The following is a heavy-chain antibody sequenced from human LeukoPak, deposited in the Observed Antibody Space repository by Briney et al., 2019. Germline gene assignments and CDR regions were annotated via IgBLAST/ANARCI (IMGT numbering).Heavy chain of an antibody. CDR3: ARDRATMVRGVSLFDY. V-gene: IGHV3-21*01. CDR2: ISSSSSYI. J-gene: IGHJ4*02. D-gene: IGHD3-10*01. Sequence: GGSLRLSCAASGFTLSSYSMNWVRQAPGKGLEWVSSISSSSSYIYYADSVKSRFTISRDNAKNSLYLQMNSLRAEDTAVYYCARDRATMVRGVSLFDYWGQGTLVTVSS. CDR1: GFTLSSYS.